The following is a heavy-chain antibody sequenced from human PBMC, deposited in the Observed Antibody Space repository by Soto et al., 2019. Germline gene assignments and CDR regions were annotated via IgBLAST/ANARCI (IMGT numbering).Heavy chain of an antibody. CDR3: ARDRSNSGGSCYDY. V-gene: IGHV1-2*04. CDR1: GYTFTGYY. J-gene: IGHJ4*02. D-gene: IGHD2-15*01. CDR2: INPNSGGT. Sequence: ASVKVSCKASGYTFTGYYMHWVRQAPGQGLEWMGWINPNSGGTNYAQKFQGWVTMTRDTSISTAYMELSRLRSDDTAVYYCARDRSNSGGSCYDYWGQGTLVTVSS.